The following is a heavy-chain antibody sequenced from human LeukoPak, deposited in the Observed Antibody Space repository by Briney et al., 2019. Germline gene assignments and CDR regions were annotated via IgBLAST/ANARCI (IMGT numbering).Heavy chain of an antibody. D-gene: IGHD3-10*01. V-gene: IGHV1-2*02. CDR2: INPNSGGT. CDR1: GYSFIGYY. Sequence: ASVKVSCKASGYSFIGYYIHWVRQAPGQGLEWMGWINPNSGGTNYPQKFQGRVTMTRDTSISTAYMELSRLRSDDTAVYYCARAGHYYGSGSYSDYWGQGTLVTVSS. J-gene: IGHJ4*02. CDR3: ARAGHYYGSGSYSDY.